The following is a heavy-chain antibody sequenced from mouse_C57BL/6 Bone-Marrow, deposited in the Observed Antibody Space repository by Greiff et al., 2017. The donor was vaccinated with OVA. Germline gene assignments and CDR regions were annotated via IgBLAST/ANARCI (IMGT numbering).Heavy chain of an antibody. CDR2: INPNNGGT. CDR3: ARPVDYYGSSCWYFDV. V-gene: IGHV1-26*01. D-gene: IGHD1-1*01. CDR1: GYTFTDYY. J-gene: IGHJ1*03. Sequence: EVQLQQSGPELVKPGASVKISCKASGYTFTDYYMTWVKQSPGKSLEWIGDINPNNGGTSYNQKFKGKATLTVDKSSSTAYMELRRLTSEDSAVYYGARPVDYYGSSCWYFDVWGTGTTVTVSA.